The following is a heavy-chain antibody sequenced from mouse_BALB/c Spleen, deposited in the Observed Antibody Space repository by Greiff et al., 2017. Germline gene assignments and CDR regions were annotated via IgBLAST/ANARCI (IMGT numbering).Heavy chain of an antibody. CDR1: GFTFSSFG. V-gene: IGHV5-17*02. Sequence: EVKLVESGGGLVQPGGSRKLSCAASGFTFSSFGIHWVRQAPEKGLEWVAYISSGSSTIYYADTVKGRFTISRDNPKNTLFLQMTSLRSEDTAMYYCAYGYFAYWGQGTLVTVSA. CDR3: AYGYFAY. D-gene: IGHD1-2*01. J-gene: IGHJ3*01. CDR2: ISSGSSTI.